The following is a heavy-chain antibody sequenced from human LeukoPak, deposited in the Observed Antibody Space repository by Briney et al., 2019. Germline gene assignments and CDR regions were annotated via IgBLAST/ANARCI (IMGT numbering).Heavy chain of an antibody. D-gene: IGHD6-19*01. CDR3: ARGSAVASFGIDH. Sequence: SETLSLTCAVYGRSFSGYYWSWIRQPPGKGLEWIGEINHSGSTNYNPSLKSRVTISVDTSKNQFSLKLSSVTAADTAVYYCARGSAVASFGIDHWGQGTLVTVSS. V-gene: IGHV4-34*01. CDR1: GRSFSGYY. J-gene: IGHJ4*02. CDR2: INHSGST.